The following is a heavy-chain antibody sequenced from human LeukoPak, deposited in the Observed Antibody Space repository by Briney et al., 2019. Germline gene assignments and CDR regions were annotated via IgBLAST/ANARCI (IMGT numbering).Heavy chain of an antibody. CDR2: ISFDGSNT. J-gene: IGHJ4*02. V-gene: IGHV3-30*18. Sequence: GGSLRLSCAASGFTFSSYGMHWVRQAPGKGLEWVALISFDGSNTYYADSVKGRFTISRDNSKNALYLQMNSLRVEDTAVFYCVKGGGGTYRFDYWGQGTPVTVSS. CDR1: GFTFSSYG. CDR3: VKGGGGTYRFDY. D-gene: IGHD3-16*02.